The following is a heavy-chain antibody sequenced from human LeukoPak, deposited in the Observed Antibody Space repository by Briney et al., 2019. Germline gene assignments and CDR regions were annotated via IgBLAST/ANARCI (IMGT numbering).Heavy chain of an antibody. CDR1: GFSLSTSGVG. J-gene: IGHJ4*02. Sequence: SGPTLVKPTQTLTLTCTFSGFSLSTSGVGVGWIRQPPGKALEWLALIYWDDDKRYSPSLKSRLTITKDTSKNQVVLTMTNMDPVDTATYYCAHLRTEGIAVPFDYWGQGTLVTVSS. CDR3: AHLRTEGIAVPFDY. CDR2: IYWDDDK. V-gene: IGHV2-5*02. D-gene: IGHD6-19*01.